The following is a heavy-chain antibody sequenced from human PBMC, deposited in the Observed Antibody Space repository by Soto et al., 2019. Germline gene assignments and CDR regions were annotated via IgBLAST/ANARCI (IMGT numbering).Heavy chain of an antibody. V-gene: IGHV3-13*01. J-gene: IGHJ6*02. D-gene: IGHD5-12*01. Sequence: EVQLVESGGGLVQPGGSLRLSCAASGFTFSSYDMHWVRQATGKGLECVSAIGTAGDTYYPGSVKGRFTISRENAKNSLYLQMNSLRAGDTAVYYCARESGVDPRRGYYGMDVWGQGTTVTVSS. CDR3: ARESGVDPRRGYYGMDV. CDR2: IGTAGDT. CDR1: GFTFSSYD.